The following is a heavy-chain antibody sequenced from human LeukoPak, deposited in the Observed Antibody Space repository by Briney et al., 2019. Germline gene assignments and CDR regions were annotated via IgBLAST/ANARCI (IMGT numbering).Heavy chain of an antibody. CDR1: GYSFTSYW. CDR2: IYPGDSDT. V-gene: IGHV5-51*01. D-gene: IGHD1-26*01. CDR3: ARIEVGATELFHY. J-gene: IGHJ4*02. Sequence: NRGESLKISCKGSGYSFTSYWIGWVRQMPGKGLEWMGIIYPGDSDTRYSPSFQGQVTISADKSISTAYLQWSSLKASDTAMYYCARIEVGATELFHYWGQGTLVTVSS.